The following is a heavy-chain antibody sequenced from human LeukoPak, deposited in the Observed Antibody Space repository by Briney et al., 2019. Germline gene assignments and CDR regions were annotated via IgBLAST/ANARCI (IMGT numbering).Heavy chain of an antibody. CDR1: GFTFSSFW. J-gene: IGHJ4*02. Sequence: GGSLRLSCAVSGFTFSSFWMSWVRQAPGRGLEWVANINQDGSQKSYVDSVKGRFTISRDNAKNSLFLQMNSLRAEDTAVYYCARGPFWSGYQPLGFDYWGQGTLVTVSS. V-gene: IGHV3-7*01. CDR3: ARGPFWSGYQPLGFDY. D-gene: IGHD3-3*01. CDR2: INQDGSQK.